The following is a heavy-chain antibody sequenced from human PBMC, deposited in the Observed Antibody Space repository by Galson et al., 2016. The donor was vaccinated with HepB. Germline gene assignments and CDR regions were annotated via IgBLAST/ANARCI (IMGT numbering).Heavy chain of an antibody. CDR1: GYTFTDCY. CDR2: INPKSGGT. J-gene: IGHJ6*02. CDR3: ASVSGVYYGMDV. V-gene: IGHV1-2*02. Sequence: SVKVSCKASGYTFTDCYIHWVRQAPGQGLEWMGWINPKSGGTNYEQRFQGRVTVSRDTSISTDYMELTRLTSNDTAVYYCASVSGVYYGMDVWGHGTTVTVSS. D-gene: IGHD7-27*01.